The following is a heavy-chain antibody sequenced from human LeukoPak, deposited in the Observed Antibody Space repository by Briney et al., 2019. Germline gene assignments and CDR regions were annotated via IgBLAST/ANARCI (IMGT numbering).Heavy chain of an antibody. V-gene: IGHV4-59*08. CDR2: IYHSGT. CDR1: GGSISSYY. Sequence: SETLSLTCTVSGGSISSYYWSWIRQPPGKGMEWIGYIYHSGTNYNPSRKSRVTISVDTSKNQFSLRLSSVTAADTAVYFCARQGRNAFDIWGQGTMVTVSS. J-gene: IGHJ3*02. CDR3: ARQGRNAFDI.